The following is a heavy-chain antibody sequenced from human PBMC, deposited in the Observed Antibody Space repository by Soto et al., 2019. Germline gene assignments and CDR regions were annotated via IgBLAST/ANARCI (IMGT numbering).Heavy chain of an antibody. CDR3: APQGFGALHGLVAD. CDR2: VHDSWGT. V-gene: IGHV4-59*08. Sequence: QVPLQESGPGLVKPSGTLSLSCTVSGGSISNYYWSWFRQTPGKGLEWIGYVHDSWGTNYNPPLKRRGAISLDTCKSQFSLKLTSVTATDTAVYYCAPQGFGALHGLVADWGQGTTVPVSS. CDR1: GGSISNYY. D-gene: IGHD3-10*01. J-gene: IGHJ6*02.